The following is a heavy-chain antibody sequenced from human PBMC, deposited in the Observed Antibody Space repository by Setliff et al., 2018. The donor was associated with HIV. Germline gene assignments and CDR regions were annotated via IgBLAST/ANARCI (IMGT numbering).Heavy chain of an antibody. Sequence: SETLSLTCTVSRDSIRNGAYYWGWIRQPPGKGLEWIGSIYYSGSAYYNPSFKSRVTLSVDASENQFSLRLSSVTAADTAVYFCARGGTVSADFDSWGQGTLVTVSS. V-gene: IGHV4-39*07. CDR3: ARGGTVSADFDS. J-gene: IGHJ4*02. CDR1: RDSIRNGAYY. CDR2: IYYSGSA. D-gene: IGHD6-19*01.